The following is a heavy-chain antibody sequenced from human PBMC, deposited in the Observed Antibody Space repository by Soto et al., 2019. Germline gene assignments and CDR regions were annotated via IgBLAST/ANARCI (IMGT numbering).Heavy chain of an antibody. CDR3: AAAAGTGEAYYYYGMDV. V-gene: IGHV1-69*13. CDR1: GGTFSSYA. D-gene: IGHD6-13*01. J-gene: IGHJ6*02. CDR2: IIPIFGTA. Sequence: ASVKVSCKASGGTFSSYAISWVRQAPGQGLEWMGGIIPIFGTANYAQKFQGRVTITADESTSTAYMELSSLRSEDTAVYYCAAAAGTGEAYYYYGMDVWGQGTTVTVSS.